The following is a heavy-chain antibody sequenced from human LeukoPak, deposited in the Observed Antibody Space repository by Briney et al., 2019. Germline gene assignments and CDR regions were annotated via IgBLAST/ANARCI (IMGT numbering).Heavy chain of an antibody. CDR1: GFTFSSYG. J-gene: IGHJ5*02. CDR2: ISYDGSNK. CDR3: ARDSPQT. Sequence: GGSLRLSCAASGFTFSSYGMHWVRQAPGKGLEWVAVISYDGSNKYYADSVKGRFTISRDNAKNSLYLQMNSLRAEDTAVYYCARDSPQTWGQGTLVTVSS. V-gene: IGHV3-30*03.